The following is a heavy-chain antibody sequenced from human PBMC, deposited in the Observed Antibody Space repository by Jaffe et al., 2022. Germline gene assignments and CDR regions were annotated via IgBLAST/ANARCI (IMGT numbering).Heavy chain of an antibody. D-gene: IGHD2-21*01. V-gene: IGHV5-51*03. CDR1: GYTFADYW. CDR3: VRRIVGTSPPGPFEF. J-gene: IGHJ3*01. Sequence: DVQLVQSGAEVKKPGESLKISCQGYGYTFADYWIGWVRQMPGKGLEWMGIIYPGDSDTRYSQSFQGQVTISADRSISTAYMQWSSLKASDTGMYYCVRRIVGTSPPGPFEFWGQGTKVTVSS. CDR2: IYPGDSDT.